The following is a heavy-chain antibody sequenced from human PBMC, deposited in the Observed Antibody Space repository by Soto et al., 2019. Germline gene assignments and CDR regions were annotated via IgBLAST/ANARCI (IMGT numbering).Heavy chain of an antibody. Sequence: QLQLQESGPGLVKPSETLSLTCTVSGGSISSSSYYWGWIRQPPGKGLEWIGSIYYSGSTYYNPSLKSRVTISVDTSKNQFSLKLSSVTAADTAVYYCARRAGTLFPDDILTGTVYYFDYWGQGTLVTVSS. CDR3: ARRAGTLFPDDILTGTVYYFDY. CDR2: IYYSGST. D-gene: IGHD3-9*01. V-gene: IGHV4-39*01. J-gene: IGHJ4*02. CDR1: GGSISSSSYY.